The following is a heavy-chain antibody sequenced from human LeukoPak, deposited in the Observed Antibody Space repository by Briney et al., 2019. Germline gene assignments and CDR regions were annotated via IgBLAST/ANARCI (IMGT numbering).Heavy chain of an antibody. CDR1: GYSFATYW. J-gene: IGHJ6*02. Sequence: GESLKISCKGSGYSFATYWIGWVRQIPGQGLELMGVIYPGDSDTRYSPYSQGQGTISAAKSITTAHLHWSSQEDSDTDIYFCARSRPGTMFRGYGMDVWVRGTTVTDSS. CDR3: ARSRPGTMFRGYGMDV. V-gene: IGHV5-51*01. CDR2: IYPGDSDT. D-gene: IGHD3-10*01.